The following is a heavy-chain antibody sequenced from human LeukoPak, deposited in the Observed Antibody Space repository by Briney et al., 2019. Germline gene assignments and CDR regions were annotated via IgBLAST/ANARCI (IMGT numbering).Heavy chain of an antibody. V-gene: IGHV4-39*07. CDR2: IYYSGST. Sequence: SETLFLTCAISGGSISGTPYYWGWIRQPPGKGLEWIGSIYYSGSTYYNPSLKSRLTISVDTSKNQFSLKLSSVTAADTAVYYCARASTIFGHFAYWGRGTLVTVSS. J-gene: IGHJ4*02. CDR3: ARASTIFGHFAY. D-gene: IGHD3-3*01. CDR1: GGSISGTPYY.